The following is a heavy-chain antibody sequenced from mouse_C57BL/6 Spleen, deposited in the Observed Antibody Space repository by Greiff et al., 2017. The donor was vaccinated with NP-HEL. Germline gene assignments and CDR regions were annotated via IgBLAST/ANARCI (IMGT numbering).Heavy chain of an antibody. CDR2: IYPGDGDT. CDR3: ARSITTVVAPYYYAMDY. J-gene: IGHJ4*01. CDR1: GYAFRSSW. V-gene: IGHV1-82*01. Sequence: QVQLQQSGPELVKPGASVTISCPASGYAFRSSWMNWVKQRPGKGLEWIGRIYPGDGDTHYNGKFKGKATLTADKSSSTAYMQLSSLTSEDSAVYFCARSITTVVAPYYYAMDYWGQGTSVTVSS. D-gene: IGHD1-1*01.